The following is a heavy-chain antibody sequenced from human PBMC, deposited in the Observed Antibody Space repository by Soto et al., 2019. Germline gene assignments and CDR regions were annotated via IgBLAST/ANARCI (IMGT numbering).Heavy chain of an antibody. V-gene: IGHV1-69*08. J-gene: IGHJ4*02. D-gene: IGHD2-15*01. CDR1: GGTFSSYT. CDR2: IIPILGIA. CDR3: ARDRDGGNAYFDY. Sequence: QVQLVQSGAEVKKPGSSVKVSCKASGGTFSSYTISWVRQAPGQGLEWMGRIIPILGIANYAQKFQGRVTITADKSTSTAYMELSSLRSEDTAVYYCARDRDGGNAYFDYWGQGTPVTVSS.